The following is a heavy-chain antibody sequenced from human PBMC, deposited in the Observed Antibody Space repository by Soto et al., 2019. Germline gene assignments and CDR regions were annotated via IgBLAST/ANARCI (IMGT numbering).Heavy chain of an antibody. J-gene: IGHJ2*01. Sequence: PSETLSVTCTVSGGSISSYYWSWIRQPPGKGLEWIGYIYYSGSTNYNPSLKSRVTISVDTSKNQFSLKLSSVTAADTAVYYCARDRYSSAEGYFDLWGRGTLVTVSS. CDR1: GGSISSYY. CDR3: ARDRYSSAEGYFDL. D-gene: IGHD6-25*01. V-gene: IGHV4-59*01. CDR2: IYYSGST.